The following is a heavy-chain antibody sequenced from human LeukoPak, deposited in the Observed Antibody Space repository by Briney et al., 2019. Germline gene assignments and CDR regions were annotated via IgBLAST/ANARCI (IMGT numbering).Heavy chain of an antibody. CDR1: GFTVSSY. J-gene: IGHJ6*03. CDR3: ARDGTRDYYMDV. D-gene: IGHD1-26*01. Sequence: GGSLRLSCAASGFTVSSYMSWVRQAPGKGLVWVSRINTDGSSTSYADSVKGRFTISRDNAKNTLYLQMNSLRAEDTAVYYCARDGTRDYYMDVWGKGTTVTVSS. CDR2: INTDGSST. V-gene: IGHV3-74*01.